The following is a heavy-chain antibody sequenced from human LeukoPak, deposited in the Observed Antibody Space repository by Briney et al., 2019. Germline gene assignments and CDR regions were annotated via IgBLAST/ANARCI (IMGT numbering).Heavy chain of an antibody. CDR3: ARQLVAEGAFDI. CDR1: GGSISSYY. V-gene: IGHV4-4*07. D-gene: IGHD6-6*01. Sequence: NPSETLSLTCTVSGGSISSYYRSWIRQPAGKGLEWIGRIYTSGSTNYNPSLKSRVTMSVDTSKNQFSLKLSSVTAADTAVYYCARQLVAEGAFDIWGQGTMVTVSS. J-gene: IGHJ3*02. CDR2: IYTSGST.